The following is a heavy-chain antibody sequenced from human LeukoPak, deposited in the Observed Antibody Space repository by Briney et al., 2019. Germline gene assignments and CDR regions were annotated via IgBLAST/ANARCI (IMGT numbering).Heavy chain of an antibody. CDR3: AKDPSVYHDDYIIR. D-gene: IGHD4-17*01. CDR2: FSVSDKTT. J-gene: IGHJ4*02. CDR1: GLTFSTYG. Sequence: GGSLRLSCVASGLTFSTYGMSWVRQAPGKGLEWVSGFSVSDKTTYYADSVKGRFTISRDNSKNTLYLQINSLRAEDTAVYYCAKDPSVYHDDYIIRWGQGTLVTVSS. V-gene: IGHV3-23*01.